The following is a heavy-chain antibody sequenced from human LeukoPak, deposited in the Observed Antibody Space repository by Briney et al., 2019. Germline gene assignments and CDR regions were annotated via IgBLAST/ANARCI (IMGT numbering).Heavy chain of an antibody. CDR1: GFTFSSYG. D-gene: IGHD6-19*01. CDR3: AKDLGGGSGCYDL. J-gene: IGHJ2*01. Sequence: PGRSLRLSCAASGFTFSSYGMHWVRQAPGKGLEWVAIISYDGSNKYYADSVQGRFTISRDSSKNTLYLQMNSLRAEDTAVYYCAKDLGGGSGCYDLWGRGTLVTVSS. CDR2: ISYDGSNK. V-gene: IGHV3-30*18.